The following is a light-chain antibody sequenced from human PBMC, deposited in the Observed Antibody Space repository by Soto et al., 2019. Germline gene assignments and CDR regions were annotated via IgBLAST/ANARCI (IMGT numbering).Light chain of an antibody. Sequence: VLTQSPVTLSLSPGERATLSFRASQSFRGLLAWYQQKPGQAPRLLIYDAYNRATGIPPRFSGSGSGTDFTLTISSLEPEDSAVYYCQQRHMWPITFGQGTRLENK. V-gene: IGKV3-11*01. CDR2: DAY. CDR1: QSFRGL. J-gene: IGKJ5*01. CDR3: QQRHMWPIT.